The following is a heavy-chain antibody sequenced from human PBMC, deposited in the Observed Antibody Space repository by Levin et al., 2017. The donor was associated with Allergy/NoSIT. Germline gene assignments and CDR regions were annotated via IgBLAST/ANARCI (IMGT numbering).Heavy chain of an antibody. D-gene: IGHD4-17*01. CDR1: GYTFTSYG. J-gene: IGHJ4*02. CDR2: ISAYNGNT. Sequence: ASVKVSCKASGYTFTSYGISWVRQAPGQGLEWMGWISAYNGNTNYAQKLQGRVTMTTDTSTSTAYMELRSLRSDDTAVYYCARDLGHDYGDEGDFDYWGQGTLVTVSS. V-gene: IGHV1-18*01. CDR3: ARDLGHDYGDEGDFDY.